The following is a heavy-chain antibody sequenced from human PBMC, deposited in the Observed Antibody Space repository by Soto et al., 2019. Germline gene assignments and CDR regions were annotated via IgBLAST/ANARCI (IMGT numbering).Heavy chain of an antibody. V-gene: IGHV4-4*07. CDR1: GGSISSYY. CDR3: ARGRSGSYSFFDYYYGMDV. J-gene: IGHJ6*02. Sequence: ETLSLTCTVSGGSISSYYWSWIRQPAGKGLEWIGRIYTSGSTNYNPSLKSRVTMSVDTSKNQFSLKLSSVTAADTAVYYCARGRSGSYSFFDYYYGMDVWGQGTTVTVSS. D-gene: IGHD1-26*01. CDR2: IYTSGST.